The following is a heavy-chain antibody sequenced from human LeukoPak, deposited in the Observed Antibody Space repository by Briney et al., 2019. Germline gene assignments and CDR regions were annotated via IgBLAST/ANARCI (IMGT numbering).Heavy chain of an antibody. CDR2: INPNSGGA. D-gene: IGHD6-19*01. V-gene: IGHV1-2*02. CDR3: ARQLAVADLYYYGMDV. J-gene: IGHJ6*02. CDR1: GYTFTGYY. Sequence: ASVTVSCKASGYTFTGYYMHWVRQAPGQGLEWMGWINPNSGGANYAQKFQGRVTMTRDTSISTAYMELSRLRSDDTAVYYCARQLAVADLYYYGMDVWGQGTTVTASS.